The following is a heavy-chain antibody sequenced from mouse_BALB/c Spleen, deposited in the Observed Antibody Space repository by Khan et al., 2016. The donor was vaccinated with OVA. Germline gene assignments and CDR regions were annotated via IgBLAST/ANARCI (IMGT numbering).Heavy chain of an antibody. D-gene: IGHD2-14*01. V-gene: IGHV2-2*01. CDR2: IWSGGTT. Sequence: QVQLKESGPGLVQPSQSLSITCTVSGFSLTTYGIHWVRQSPGKGLEWLGVIWSGGTTDYNAPFISRLNITKDSSKSQVFFKMKSLQVDDTAMYYCARNSYMYDFTYWGQGTLVTVSA. J-gene: IGHJ3*01. CDR3: ARNSYMYDFTY. CDR1: GFSLTTYG.